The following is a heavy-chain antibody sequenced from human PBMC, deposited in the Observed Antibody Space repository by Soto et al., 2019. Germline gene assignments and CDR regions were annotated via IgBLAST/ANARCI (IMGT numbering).Heavy chain of an antibody. J-gene: IGHJ4*02. CDR2: IYYSGST. CDR1: GGSISSGDYY. V-gene: IGHV4-30-4*01. CDR3: ASNSYGYASDDY. D-gene: IGHD5-18*01. Sequence: QVQLQESGPGLVKPSQTLSLTCTVSGGSISSGDYYWSWIRQPPGKGLEWIGYIYYSGSTYYNPSLKIQVTVSVDTSKIQFSLQLSSVTAAVTAVYYCASNSYGYASDDYWGQGTLVTVSS.